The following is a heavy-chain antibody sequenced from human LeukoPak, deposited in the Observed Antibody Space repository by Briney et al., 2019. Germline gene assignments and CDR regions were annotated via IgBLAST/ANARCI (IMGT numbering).Heavy chain of an antibody. D-gene: IGHD3-9*01. CDR1: GFTFSSYS. Sequence: PGGSLRLSCAASGFTFSSYSMNWVRQAPGKGLEWVSSISSSSSYIYYADSVKGRFTISRDNSKNTLYLQMHSLRVEDTAVYYCAKDLRASRSFDWLPGVPDFWGQGTLVTVSS. CDR3: AKDLRASRSFDWLPGVPDF. CDR2: ISSSSSYI. J-gene: IGHJ4*02. V-gene: IGHV3-21*01.